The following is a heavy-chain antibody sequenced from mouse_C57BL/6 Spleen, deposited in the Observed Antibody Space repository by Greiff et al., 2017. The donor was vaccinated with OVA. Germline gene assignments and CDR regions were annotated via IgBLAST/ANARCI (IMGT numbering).Heavy chain of an antibody. V-gene: IGHV1-15*01. D-gene: IGHD4-1*01. CDR1: GYTFTDYE. Sequence: QVQLQQSGAELVRPGASVTLSCKASGYTFTDYEMHWVKQTPVHGLEWIGAIDPETGGTAYNQKFKGKAILTADKSSSTAYMELRSLTSEDSAVYYCTRWNWDVGGWGQGTTLTVSS. CDR3: TRWNWDVGG. J-gene: IGHJ2*01. CDR2: IDPETGGT.